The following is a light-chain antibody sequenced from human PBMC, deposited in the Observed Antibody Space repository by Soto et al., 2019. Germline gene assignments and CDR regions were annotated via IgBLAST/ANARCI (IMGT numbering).Light chain of an antibody. CDR3: QQRSNWPIT. J-gene: IGKJ5*01. Sequence: EIVLTQSPATQSLSPGERATLSCRASQSVSSYLAWYQQKPGQAPRLLIYDASNRATGILARFSGSGSGTDFTLTISSLEPEDFAVYYCQQRSNWPITFGQGTRLEIK. V-gene: IGKV3-11*01. CDR2: DAS. CDR1: QSVSSY.